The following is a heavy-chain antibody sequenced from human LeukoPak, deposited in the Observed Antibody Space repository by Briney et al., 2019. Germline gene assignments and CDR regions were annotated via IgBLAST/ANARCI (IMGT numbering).Heavy chain of an antibody. CDR3: AKARGVATNYGALDY. Sequence: GGSLRLSCAATGFSFSSYAMSWVRQAPGEGLEWVSVISASGGTTYYAESVKGRFTISRDKSTSILYLQINSLRVEDTAVYYCAKARGVATNYGALDYWGQGTLVTVSS. CDR1: GFSFSSYA. V-gene: IGHV3-23*01. CDR2: ISASGGTT. D-gene: IGHD5-24*01. J-gene: IGHJ4*02.